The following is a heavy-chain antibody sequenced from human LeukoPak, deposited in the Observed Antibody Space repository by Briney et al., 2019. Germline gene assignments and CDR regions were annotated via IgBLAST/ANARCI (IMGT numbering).Heavy chain of an antibody. J-gene: IGHJ6*02. V-gene: IGHV3-23*01. D-gene: IGHD3-3*01. Sequence: AGGSLRLSCAASGFTFSSYAMSWVRQAPGKGLEWVSAISGSGGSTYYADSVKGRFTISRDNSKNTLYLQMNSLRAEDTAVYYCAKDRRYDSYYYGMDVWGQGTTVTVSS. CDR2: ISGSGGST. CDR3: AKDRRYDSYYYGMDV. CDR1: GFTFSSYA.